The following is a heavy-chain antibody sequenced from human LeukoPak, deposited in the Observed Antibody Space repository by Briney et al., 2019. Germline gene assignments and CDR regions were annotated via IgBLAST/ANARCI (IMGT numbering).Heavy chain of an antibody. Sequence: ASVKVSCKASGGTFSSYAISWVRQAPGQGLEWMGGIIPICGTADYAQKFQGRVTITADESTSTAYMELSSLRSEDTAVYYCARGGHPHLSMVRGVSNLYFDYWGQGTLVTVSS. CDR1: GGTFSSYA. CDR2: IIPICGTA. CDR3: ARGGHPHLSMVRGVSNLYFDY. D-gene: IGHD3-10*01. V-gene: IGHV1-69*13. J-gene: IGHJ4*02.